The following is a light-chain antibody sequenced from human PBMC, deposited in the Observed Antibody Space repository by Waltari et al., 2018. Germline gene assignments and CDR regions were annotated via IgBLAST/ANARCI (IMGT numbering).Light chain of an antibody. CDR1: ISDVGAYTY. Sequence: QSALTQPASVSGSPGQSLTISCTGTISDVGAYTYVSWYQQHPGKPPQLIIYAVTKRPSGVSNRFSGSKSGTTASLTISGLQAEDEADFYCSSYTTSGTLIFGGGTKLTVL. J-gene: IGLJ2*01. CDR3: SSYTTSGTLI. CDR2: AVT. V-gene: IGLV2-14*03.